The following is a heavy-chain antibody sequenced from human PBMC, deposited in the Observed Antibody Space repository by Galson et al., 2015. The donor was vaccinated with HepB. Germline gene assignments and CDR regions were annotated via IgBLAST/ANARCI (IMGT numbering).Heavy chain of an antibody. D-gene: IGHD2-21*01. CDR3: ALNYSNCGGDRT. CDR1: GFTFSSYG. CDR2: ISYDGSNK. V-gene: IGHV3-30*03. Sequence: SLRLSCAASGFTFSSYGMHWVRQAPGKGLEWVAVISYDGSNKYYADSVKGRFTISRDNSKNTLYLQMNSLRAEDTAVYYCALNYSNCGGDRTWGQGSLVTVSS. J-gene: IGHJ1*01.